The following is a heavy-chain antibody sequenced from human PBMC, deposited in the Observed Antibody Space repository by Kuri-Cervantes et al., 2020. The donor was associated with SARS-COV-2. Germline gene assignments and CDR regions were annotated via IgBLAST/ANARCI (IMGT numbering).Heavy chain of an antibody. Sequence: GSLRLSCTVSGGSVSSGNYYWTWIRQPPGKGLEWIAYIHYSGSTYYNPSLKSRVTISLDTSKNQFSLKLSSVTAEDTAVYYCAKKVKLAFDIWGQGTMVTVSS. J-gene: IGHJ3*02. V-gene: IGHV4-61*01. CDR1: GGSVSSGNYY. CDR2: IHYSGST. D-gene: IGHD2-15*01. CDR3: AKKVKLAFDI.